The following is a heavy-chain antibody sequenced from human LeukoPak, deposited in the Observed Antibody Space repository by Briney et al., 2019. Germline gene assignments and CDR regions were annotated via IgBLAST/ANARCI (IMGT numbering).Heavy chain of an antibody. V-gene: IGHV3-7*01. D-gene: IGHD5-18*01. J-gene: IGHJ4*02. CDR2: IKQDGSEK. Sequence: QAGGSLRLSCAASGFTFSSYWMSWVRQAPGKGLEWVANIKQDGSEKYYVDSVKGRFTISRDNAKNSLYLRMNSLRAEDTAVYYSARVGYSYGPPRYFDYWGQGTLVTVSS. CDR1: GFTFSSYW. CDR3: ARVGYSYGPPRYFDY.